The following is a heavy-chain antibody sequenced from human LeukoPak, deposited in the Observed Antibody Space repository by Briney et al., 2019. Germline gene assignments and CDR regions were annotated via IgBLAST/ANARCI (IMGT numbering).Heavy chain of an antibody. CDR3: ARDRRDSSGYYLYYFDY. CDR2: ISYDGSNK. D-gene: IGHD3-22*01. Sequence: GGSLRLSCAASGFTFSSYAMHWVRQAPGKGLEWVAVISYDGSNKYYADSVKGRFTISRDNSKNTLYLQMNSLRAEDTAVYYCARDRRDSSGYYLYYFDYWSQGTLVTVSS. CDR1: GFTFSSYA. J-gene: IGHJ4*02. V-gene: IGHV3-30*01.